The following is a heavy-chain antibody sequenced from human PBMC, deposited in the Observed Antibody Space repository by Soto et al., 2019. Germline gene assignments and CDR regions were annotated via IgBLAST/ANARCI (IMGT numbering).Heavy chain of an antibody. CDR2: IGSGSRGT. V-gene: IGHV3-23*01. Sequence: EAQLLESGGGLVQPGGSLRLSCAASGFAFSNFAMSWVRQAPGKGLEWVSAIGSGSRGTHYAESVEDRFTISRDDSNNTLCLQLNSLTAADTAVNYCAAPRAAVPHTRYFDPWGQGTPVTVSP. J-gene: IGHJ5*02. CDR3: AAPRAAVPHTRYFDP. D-gene: IGHD6-13*01. CDR1: GFAFSNFA.